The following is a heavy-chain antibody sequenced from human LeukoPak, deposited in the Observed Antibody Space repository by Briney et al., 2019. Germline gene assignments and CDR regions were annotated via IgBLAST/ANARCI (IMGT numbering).Heavy chain of an antibody. Sequence: GGSLRLSCAASGFTFSTYAMSWVRQAPGKGLDWVSSLDNSGNNAYYADSVRGRFTVSRDNAKNSLYLQMNSLRAEDTAVYYCAREKIAGTTSCWFDPWGQGTLVTVSS. V-gene: IGHV3-21*01. CDR3: AREKIAGTTSCWFDP. J-gene: IGHJ5*02. D-gene: IGHD1-7*01. CDR1: GFTFSTYA. CDR2: LDNSGNNA.